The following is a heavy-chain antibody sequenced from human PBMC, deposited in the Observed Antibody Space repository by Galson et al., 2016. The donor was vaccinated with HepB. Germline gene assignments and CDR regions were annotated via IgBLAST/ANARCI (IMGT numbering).Heavy chain of an antibody. Sequence: ETLSLTCTVSSGSINNSNYYWGWIRQPPGKGLEWIATIYYNGRTYYNLPLKSRVTISLDTSKSQFSLNLRSATAADTAVYSCASLPGGAGRYFEYWGQGSLVTVSA. CDR1: SGSINNSNYY. V-gene: IGHV4-39*01. D-gene: IGHD3-16*01. CDR2: IYYNGRT. J-gene: IGHJ4*02. CDR3: ASLPGGAGRYFEY.